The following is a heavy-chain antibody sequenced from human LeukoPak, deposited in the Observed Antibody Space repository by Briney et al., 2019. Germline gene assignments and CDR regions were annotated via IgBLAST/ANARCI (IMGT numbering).Heavy chain of an antibody. CDR3: AKDPYSSSWKVWFDP. CDR2: FSGSGGST. V-gene: IGHV3-23*01. CDR1: GFTFSSSA. D-gene: IGHD6-13*01. Sequence: GGSLRLSCAASGFTFSSSAMSWVRQAPGKGLEWVSAFSGSGGSTYYAAFVKGQFTISRDNSKNTLYLQMSSLGAEDTAVYYCAKDPYSSSWKVWFDPWGQGTLVTVSS. J-gene: IGHJ5*02.